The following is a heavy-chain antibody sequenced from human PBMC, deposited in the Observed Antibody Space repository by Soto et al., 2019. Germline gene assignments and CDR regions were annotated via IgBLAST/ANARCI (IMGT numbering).Heavy chain of an antibody. CDR2: ISSSSSTI. J-gene: IGHJ4*02. V-gene: IGHV3-48*01. CDR1: GFTFSSYS. CDR3: ARFNNWNYRGEDY. D-gene: IGHD1-7*01. Sequence: GGSLRLSCAASGFTFSSYSMNWVRQAPGKGLEWVSYISSSSSTIYYADSVKGRFTISRDNAKNSLYLQMNSLRAEDTAVYYCARFNNWNYRGEDYWGQGTLVTVSS.